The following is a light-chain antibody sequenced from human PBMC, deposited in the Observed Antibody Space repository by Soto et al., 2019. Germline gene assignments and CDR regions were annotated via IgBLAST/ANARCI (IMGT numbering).Light chain of an antibody. Sequence: EIVLTQSPGTLSLSPGERATLSCRASQSVSSSYLAWYQQKLGQAPRLLIYGASSRATGIPDRFSGSGSGTDFTLTISSLEPEDFTVYYCLQYGSSSWTYGQGTKVDIK. CDR3: LQYGSSSWT. CDR2: GAS. J-gene: IGKJ1*01. CDR1: QSVSSSY. V-gene: IGKV3-20*01.